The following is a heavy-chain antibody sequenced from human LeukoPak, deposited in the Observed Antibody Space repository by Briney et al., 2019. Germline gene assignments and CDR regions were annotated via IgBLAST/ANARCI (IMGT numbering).Heavy chain of an antibody. J-gene: IGHJ4*02. CDR1: GGTFSSYA. Sequence: SVKVSCKASGGTFSSYAISWVRQAPGQGLEWMGRIIPILGIANYAQKFQGRVTITADKSTSTAYMELSSLRAEDTAVYYCARGGGQNGEFDYWGQGILVTVSS. CDR3: ARGGGQNGEFDY. D-gene: IGHD7-27*01. CDR2: IIPILGIA. V-gene: IGHV1-69*04.